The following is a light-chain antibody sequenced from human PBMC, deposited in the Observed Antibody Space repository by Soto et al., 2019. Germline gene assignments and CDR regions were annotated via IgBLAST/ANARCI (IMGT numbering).Light chain of an antibody. CDR3: QQLNSYPPT. CDR1: EGISSY. J-gene: IGKJ4*01. Sequence: IQLTHSPASLSASLGDRFTSTCRASEGISSYLACYQQKPGKAPKLLIYAASTLQSGVRSRFSGSGSGTDFPLTLSSPQPEDFATYYCQQLNSYPPTFGGGTKVDIK. CDR2: AAS. V-gene: IGKV1-9*01.